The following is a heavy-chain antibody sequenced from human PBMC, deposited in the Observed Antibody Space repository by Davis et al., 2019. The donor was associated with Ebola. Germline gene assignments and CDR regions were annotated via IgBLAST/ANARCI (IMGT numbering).Heavy chain of an antibody. V-gene: IGHV3-74*01. J-gene: IGHJ4*02. Sequence: GESLKISCAASGFTFSSYWMHWVRQAPGKGLVWVSRINSDGSSTSYADSVKGRFTISRDNAKNTLYLQMNSLRAEDTAVYYCASPGYCSGGSCSGDFDYWGQGTLVTVSS. CDR3: ASPGYCSGGSCSGDFDY. CDR2: INSDGSST. D-gene: IGHD2-15*01. CDR1: GFTFSSYW.